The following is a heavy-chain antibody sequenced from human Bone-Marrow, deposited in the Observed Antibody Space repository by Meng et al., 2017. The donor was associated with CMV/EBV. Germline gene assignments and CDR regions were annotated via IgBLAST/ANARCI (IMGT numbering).Heavy chain of an antibody. CDR2: ISADNHNT. V-gene: IGHV1-18*01. Sequence: ASVKVSCKAPGNIFAKNGISWMRQAPGQRLEWMGWISADNHNTNLVQRFQGRVTMTIDTSTNTAYVELRSLRSDDTAVYYCARSPGIAAADDTFDIWGQGTMVTVSS. J-gene: IGHJ3*02. D-gene: IGHD6-13*01. CDR3: ARSPGIAAADDTFDI. CDR1: GNIFAKNG.